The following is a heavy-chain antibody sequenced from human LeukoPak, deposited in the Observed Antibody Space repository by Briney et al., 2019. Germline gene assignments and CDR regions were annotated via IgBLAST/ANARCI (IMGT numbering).Heavy chain of an antibody. J-gene: IGHJ4*02. CDR3: ARVQVAVQSVFDYFDY. CDR2: IWYDGSNT. Sequence: GGSLRLSCAASGFTFNNYGMHWVRQAPGKGLEWVAVIWYDGSNTYYADSVKGRFTISRDDSKNTLYLQMNSLRADDTAVYFCARVQVAVQSVFDYFDYWGQGTLVTVSS. V-gene: IGHV3-33*01. CDR1: GFTFNNYG. D-gene: IGHD2-2*01.